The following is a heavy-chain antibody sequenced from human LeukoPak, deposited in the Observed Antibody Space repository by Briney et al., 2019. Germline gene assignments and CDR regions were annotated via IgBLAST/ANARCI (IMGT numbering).Heavy chain of an antibody. CDR3: ARVAYYRVTADQITDAFDV. CDR2: LYSDGTT. CDR1: GFTVSSHY. D-gene: IGHD2-21*02. Sequence: GGSLRLSCAASGFTVSSHYMNWVRQAPGKGLQWVSVLYSDGTTYYADSVKGRFTISRDNSRSTLFLQMNSLRAEDTAVYFCARVAYYRVTADQITDAFDVWGRGTAVTVSS. J-gene: IGHJ3*01. V-gene: IGHV3-66*01.